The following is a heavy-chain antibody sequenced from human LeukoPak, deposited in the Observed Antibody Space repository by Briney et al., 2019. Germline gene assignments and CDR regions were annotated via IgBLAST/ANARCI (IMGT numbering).Heavy chain of an antibody. J-gene: IGHJ5*02. Sequence: GGSLRLSCAASGFTFSSYWMSWVRQAPGKGLEWVANIKQDGSEKYYVDSVKGRFTISRDNAKNSLYLQMNSLRAEDTAVYYCARDSYDILTGYYSGNWFDPWGQGTLVTVSS. CDR1: GFTFSSYW. CDR2: IKQDGSEK. D-gene: IGHD3-9*01. CDR3: ARDSYDILTGYYSGNWFDP. V-gene: IGHV3-7*01.